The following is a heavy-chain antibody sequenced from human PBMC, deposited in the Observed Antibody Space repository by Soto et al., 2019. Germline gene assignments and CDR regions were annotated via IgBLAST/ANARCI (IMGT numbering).Heavy chain of an antibody. V-gene: IGHV3-30*18. CDR1: GFTFSSYV. Sequence: PGGSLRRSCAASGFTFSSYVMHWGRQAPGKGLEWVAVISYDGSNKYYADSVKGRFTISRDNSKNTLYLQMDSLRAEDTAVYYCAKGTSRGYSYGDFFDYWGQGTLVTVSS. CDR3: AKGTSRGYSYGDFFDY. J-gene: IGHJ4*02. CDR2: ISYDGSNK. D-gene: IGHD5-18*01.